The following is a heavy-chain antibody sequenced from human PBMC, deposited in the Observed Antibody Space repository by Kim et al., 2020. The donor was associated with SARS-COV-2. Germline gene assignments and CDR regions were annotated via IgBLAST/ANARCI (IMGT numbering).Heavy chain of an antibody. CDR2: IYYSGST. CDR1: GGSISSGGYY. D-gene: IGHD5-18*01. V-gene: IGHV4-31*03. J-gene: IGHJ4*02. Sequence: SETLSLTCTVSGGSISSGGYYWSWIRQHPGKGMEWIGYIYYSGSTYYNPSLKSRVTISVDTSKNQFSLKLSSVTAADTAVYYCARRGYSYGSDYWGQGTLVTVSS. CDR3: ARRGYSYGSDY.